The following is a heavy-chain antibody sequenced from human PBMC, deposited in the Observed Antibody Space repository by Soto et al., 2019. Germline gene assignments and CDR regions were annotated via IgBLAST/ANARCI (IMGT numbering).Heavy chain of an antibody. CDR2: VSGSGGST. Sequence: PGGSLRLSCTASGFTFSSHAMTWVRQAPGKGLEWVSGVSGSGGSTYCVDSVKGRFTISRDNSKNTLYLQMNSLRAEDTAVYYCAKDFGYNYGYDAFDIWGQGTMVTVSS. CDR3: AKDFGYNYGYDAFDI. CDR1: GFTFSSHA. J-gene: IGHJ3*02. D-gene: IGHD5-18*01. V-gene: IGHV3-23*01.